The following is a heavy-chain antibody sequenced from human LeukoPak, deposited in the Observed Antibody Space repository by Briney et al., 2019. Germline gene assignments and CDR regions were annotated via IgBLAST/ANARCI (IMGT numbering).Heavy chain of an antibody. CDR1: GHTFTGYY. D-gene: IGHD3-22*01. CDR2: INPNSGGT. CDR3: ATHQSASYYYDSSGYYMLDY. V-gene: IGHV1-2*02. J-gene: IGHJ4*02. Sequence: GASVKVSCKASGHTFTGYYMHWVRQAPGQGLEWMGWINPNSGGTNYAQKFQGRVTMTRDTSISTAYMELSRLRSDDTAVYYCATHQSASYYYDSSGYYMLDYWGQGTLVTVSS.